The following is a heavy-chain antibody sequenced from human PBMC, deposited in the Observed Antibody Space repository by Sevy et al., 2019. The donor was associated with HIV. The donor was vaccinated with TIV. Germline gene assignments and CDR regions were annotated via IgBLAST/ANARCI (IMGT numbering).Heavy chain of an antibody. CDR2: IKPITDAGTT. J-gene: IGHJ4*02. D-gene: IGHD3-16*01. Sequence: GGSLRLSCTASGFTFSNAWMTWVRQPPERGLEWVALIKPITDAGTTDYAAPVQGRFTISRDDSKNTVYLQLNSLKTEDTAVYYCTAGPVSFWGQGTLVTVSS. CDR3: TAGPVSF. CDR1: GFTFSNAW. V-gene: IGHV3-15*01.